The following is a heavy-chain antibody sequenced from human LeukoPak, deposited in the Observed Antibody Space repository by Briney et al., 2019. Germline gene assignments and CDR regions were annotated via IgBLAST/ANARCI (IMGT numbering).Heavy chain of an antibody. CDR3: AKTYYYDSGGYYPLDY. D-gene: IGHD3-22*01. V-gene: IGHV3-23*01. J-gene: IGHJ4*02. CDR1: GFTFSSYA. CDR2: ISGSGGST. Sequence: GGSLRLSCAASGFTFSSYAMSWVRQAPGKGLEWVSAISGSGGSTYYADSEKGRFTISRDNSKNTLYLQMNSLRAEDTAVYYCAKTYYYDSGGYYPLDYWGQGTLVTVSS.